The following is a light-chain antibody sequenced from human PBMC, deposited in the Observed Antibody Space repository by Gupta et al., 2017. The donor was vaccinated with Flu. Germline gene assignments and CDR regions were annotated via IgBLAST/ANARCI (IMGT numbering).Light chain of an antibody. CDR2: KDN. V-gene: IGLV3-25*03. CDR1: ALADQY. CDR3: QSSDNRGTYDI. J-gene: IGLJ2*01. Sequence: SSELTQPPPLSVSPGQTARLTCSGDALADQYGYWYQQKPGQAPTMVVRKDNQRPSGIPERFSGSSSGTKFTLTISGVQAEDEADYYCQSSDNRGTYDIFGGGTKLTVL.